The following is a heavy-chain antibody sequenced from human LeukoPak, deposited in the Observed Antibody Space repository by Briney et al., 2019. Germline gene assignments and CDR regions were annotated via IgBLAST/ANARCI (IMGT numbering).Heavy chain of an antibody. V-gene: IGHV4-34*01. J-gene: IGHJ4*02. CDR1: GGSFSGYY. CDR3: ARGARAYSSGWYSS. CDR2: INHSGST. Sequence: SETLSLTCAVYGGSFSGYYWSWIRQPPGKGLEWIGEINHSGSTNYNPSLKSRVTVSVDTSKNQFSLKLSSVTAADTAVYYCARGARAYSSGWYSSWGQGTLVTVSS. D-gene: IGHD6-19*01.